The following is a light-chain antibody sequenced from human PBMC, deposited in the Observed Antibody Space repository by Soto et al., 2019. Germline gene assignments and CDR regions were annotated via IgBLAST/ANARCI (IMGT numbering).Light chain of an antibody. CDR2: DAS. V-gene: IGKV1-5*01. CDR3: QQYNSYSPA. J-gene: IGKJ1*01. Sequence: DIHITHSPSTLSASVGDRVTITCRASQSISSWLAWYQQKPGKAPKLLIYDASSVESGVPSRFSGSGSGTEFTLTISSLQPDDFATYYCQQYNSYSPAFGQGTKVDIK. CDR1: QSISSW.